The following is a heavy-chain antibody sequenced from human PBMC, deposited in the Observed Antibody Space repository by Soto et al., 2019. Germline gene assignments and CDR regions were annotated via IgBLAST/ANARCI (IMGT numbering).Heavy chain of an antibody. V-gene: IGHV3-53*01. CDR1: GFTVSSNY. Sequence: GGSLRLSCAASGFTVSSNYMSWVRQAPGKGLEWVSVIYSGGSTYYADSVKGRFTISRDNSKNTLYLQMNSLRAEDTAVYYCARVSVGPQLRDYYGMDVWGQGTTVTVSS. D-gene: IGHD1-26*01. CDR3: ARVSVGPQLRDYYGMDV. J-gene: IGHJ6*02. CDR2: IYSGGST.